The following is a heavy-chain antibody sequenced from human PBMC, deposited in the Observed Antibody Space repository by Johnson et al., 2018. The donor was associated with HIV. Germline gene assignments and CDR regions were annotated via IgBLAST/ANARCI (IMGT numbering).Heavy chain of an antibody. D-gene: IGHD5-24*01. J-gene: IGHJ3*02. Sequence: EVQLVESGGGLVQPGGSLRLSCAASAFTFSRYWMSWVRQAPGKGLEWVANIKQDGSNKYYADSVKGRFTISRDNSKNTLYLQMNSLRAEDTAVYYCAKEKNGYHWTFDIWGQGTMVTVSS. CDR2: IKQDGSNK. CDR1: AFTFSRYW. CDR3: AKEKNGYHWTFDI. V-gene: IGHV3-7*01.